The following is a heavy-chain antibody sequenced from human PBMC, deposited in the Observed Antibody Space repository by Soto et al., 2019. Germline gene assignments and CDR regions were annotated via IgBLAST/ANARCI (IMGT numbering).Heavy chain of an antibody. Sequence: SETLSLTCAVYGGSFSAFYWTWIRQPPGKGLEWLGEINHSGSTNYNPSLKSRVTISVDTSKNQFSLRLSSVTVADTAVYYCASMDDYGGNSNYWGPGTLVTVSS. J-gene: IGHJ4*02. CDR3: ASMDDYGGNSNY. V-gene: IGHV4-34*01. CDR1: GGSFSAFY. D-gene: IGHD4-17*01. CDR2: INHSGST.